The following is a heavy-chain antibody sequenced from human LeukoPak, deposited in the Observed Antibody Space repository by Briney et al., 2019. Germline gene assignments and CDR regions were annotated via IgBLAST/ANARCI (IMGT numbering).Heavy chain of an antibody. V-gene: IGHV1-2*02. CDR2: INPNSGGT. CDR1: GYTFTGYY. J-gene: IGHJ4*02. CDR3: AREPYYYDSSGYSYYFDY. D-gene: IGHD3-22*01. Sequence: ASVKVSCKASGYTFTGYYMHWVRQAPGQGLEWMEWINPNSGGTNYAQKFQGRVTMTRDTSVSTAYMELSRLRSDDTAVYYCAREPYYYDSSGYSYYFDYWGQGTLVTVSS.